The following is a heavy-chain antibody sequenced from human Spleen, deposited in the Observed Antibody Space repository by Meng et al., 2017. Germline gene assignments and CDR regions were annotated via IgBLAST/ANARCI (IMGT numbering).Heavy chain of an antibody. CDR1: AFTFSSDW. CDR3: AKYSYGLGDYFDN. D-gene: IGHD3-10*01. J-gene: IGHJ4*02. Sequence: GESLKISCAASAFTFSSDWMNWVRQAPGKGLEWLAALSGGGFTTYYADSVKGRFTISRHNSKNTLYLQVNSLRAEDTALYYCAKYSYGLGDYFDNWGQGALVTVSS. V-gene: IGHV3-23*01. CDR2: LSGGGFTT.